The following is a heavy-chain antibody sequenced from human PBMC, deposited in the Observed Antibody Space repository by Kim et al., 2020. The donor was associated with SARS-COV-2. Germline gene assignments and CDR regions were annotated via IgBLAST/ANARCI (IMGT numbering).Heavy chain of an antibody. Sequence: GSLRLSCATSGFTLSDHYMDWVRQAPGKGLEWVGRTRNKAKRYTTEHAASVKGRFTISRDDSKNSLYLQMNSLKTEDTAVYYCARCYYENRGYDYWGQGTLVTVSS. V-gene: IGHV3-72*01. CDR3: ARCYYENRGYDY. J-gene: IGHJ4*02. D-gene: IGHD3-22*01. CDR1: GFTLSDHY. CDR2: TRNKAKRYTT.